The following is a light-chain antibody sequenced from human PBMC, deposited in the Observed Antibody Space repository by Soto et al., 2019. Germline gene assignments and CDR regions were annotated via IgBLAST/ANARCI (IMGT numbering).Light chain of an antibody. V-gene: IGLV2-14*01. J-gene: IGLJ3*02. CDR3: SSYTTSGTPV. CDR2: EVT. Sequence: ALTQPASVSGSPGQSITISCTGTSSDVGGYNYLSWYQQHPGKAPKVMIYEVTNRPSGVSNRFSGSKSGNTASLTISGLQAEDEADYFCSSYTTSGTPVFGGGTKLTVL. CDR1: SSDVGGYNY.